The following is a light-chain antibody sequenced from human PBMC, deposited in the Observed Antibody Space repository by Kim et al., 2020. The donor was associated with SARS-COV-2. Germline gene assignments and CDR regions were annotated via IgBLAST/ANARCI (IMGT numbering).Light chain of an antibody. J-gene: IGKJ1*01. CDR3: QQYGNSPRT. CDR2: GAA. CDR1: QSVSSID. Sequence: EIVLTQSPGTLSLSPGERATLSCRASQSVSSIDLAWYQQKPGQAPRLLIYGAASRATGIPDRFSGSGSGTDFTLTISRLEPEDFAVYYCQQYGNSPRTFGQGTKVDIK. V-gene: IGKV3-20*01.